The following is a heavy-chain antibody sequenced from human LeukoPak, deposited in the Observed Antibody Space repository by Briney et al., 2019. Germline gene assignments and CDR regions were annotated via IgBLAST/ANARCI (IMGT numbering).Heavy chain of an antibody. CDR2: IHGSGNT. Sequence: SETLSLTCTVAGASISSWYWSWIRQPPGRGLEWIGNIHGSGNTNYNPSLKSRLSMSLDTSKNQVSLNLTSVTAADTATYFCARETMLAGFASGLGFNYWGQGILVIVSS. CDR1: GASISSWY. D-gene: IGHD6-19*01. J-gene: IGHJ4*02. V-gene: IGHV4-59*12. CDR3: ARETMLAGFASGLGFNY.